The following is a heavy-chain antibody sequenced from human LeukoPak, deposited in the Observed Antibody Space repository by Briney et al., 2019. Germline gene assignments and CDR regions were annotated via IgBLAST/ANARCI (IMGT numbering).Heavy chain of an antibody. CDR1: GGSFSGYY. J-gene: IGHJ6*03. CDR3: ARGIVAIRYYYYYMDV. D-gene: IGHD2-15*01. Sequence: SETLSLTCAVYGGSFSGYYWSWIRQPPGKGLEWIGEINHSGSTNYNPSLKSRVTISVDTSKIQYSLMLSSVTAADTAVYYCARGIVAIRYYYYYMDVWGKGTTVTISS. V-gene: IGHV4-34*01. CDR2: INHSGST.